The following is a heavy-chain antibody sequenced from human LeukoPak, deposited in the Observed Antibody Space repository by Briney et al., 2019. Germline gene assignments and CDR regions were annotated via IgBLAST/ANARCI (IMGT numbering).Heavy chain of an antibody. CDR2: MNPNSGNT. V-gene: IGHV1-8*01. Sequence: ASVKVSCKASGYTFTSYDINWVRQATGQGLEWMGWMNPNSGNTGYAQKFQGRVTMTEDTSTDTAYMELGSLRSEDTAVYYCATGGDYYDSSGYYRYWGQGTLVTVSS. CDR1: GYTFTSYD. J-gene: IGHJ4*02. CDR3: ATGGDYYDSSGYYRY. D-gene: IGHD3-22*01.